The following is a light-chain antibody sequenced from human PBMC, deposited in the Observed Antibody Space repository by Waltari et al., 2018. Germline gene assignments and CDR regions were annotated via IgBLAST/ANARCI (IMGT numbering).Light chain of an antibody. CDR2: DVS. Sequence: QSALTQPRSVSGSPGQLVPIYCTGTSCNVDGLQDVLWYQQHPGKAPKLVIYDVSERPSGVPDRLSGSKSGNTASLTISGLQVEDEADYYCCSFAGIPPHVFGTGTTVTVL. V-gene: IGLV2-11*01. CDR1: SCNVDGLQD. J-gene: IGLJ1*01. CDR3: CSFAGIPPHV.